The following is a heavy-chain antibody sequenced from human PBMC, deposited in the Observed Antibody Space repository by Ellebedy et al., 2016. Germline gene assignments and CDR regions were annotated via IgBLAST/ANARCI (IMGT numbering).Heavy chain of an antibody. V-gene: IGHV2-5*01. CDR3: AHSPGLVVVAY. CDR2: IYWNDDK. D-gene: IGHD2-2*01. Sequence: SGPTLVXPTQTLTLTCTFSGFLLSTSGVGVGWIRQPPGKALEWLALIYWNDDKRYSPSLKSRLTITKDTSKNQVVLTMTNMGPVDTATYYCAHSPGLVVVAYWGQGTLVTVSS. CDR1: GFLLSTSGVG. J-gene: IGHJ4*02.